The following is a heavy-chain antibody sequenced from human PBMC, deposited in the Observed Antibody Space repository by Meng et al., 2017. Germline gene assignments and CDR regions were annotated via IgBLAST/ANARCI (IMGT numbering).Heavy chain of an antibody. Sequence: GQLQESGPGLGKPSQTLSLTCTVSGGSIRSGGYYWSWIRQHPGKGLEWIGYIYYSGSTYYNPSLKSLVTISVDTSKNQFSLKLSSVTAADTAVYYCARVTSSYYFDYWGQGTLVTVSS. V-gene: IGHV4-31*01. D-gene: IGHD2/OR15-2a*01. J-gene: IGHJ4*02. CDR3: ARVTSSYYFDY. CDR2: IYYSGST. CDR1: GGSIRSGGYY.